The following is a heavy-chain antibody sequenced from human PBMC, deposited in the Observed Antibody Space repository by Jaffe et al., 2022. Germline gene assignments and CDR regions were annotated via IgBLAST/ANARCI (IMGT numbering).Heavy chain of an antibody. D-gene: IGHD2-15*01. CDR1: GGSISSSSYY. J-gene: IGHJ4*02. CDR3: ASQRVDIVVVVAASSFDY. V-gene: IGHV4-39*01. CDR2: IYYSGST. Sequence: QLQLQESGPGLVKPSETLSLTCTVSGGSISSSSYYWGWIRQPPGKGLEWIGSIYYSGSTYYNPSLKSRVTISVDTSKNQFSLKLSSVTAADTAVYYCASQRVDIVVVVAASSFDYWGQGTLVTVSS.